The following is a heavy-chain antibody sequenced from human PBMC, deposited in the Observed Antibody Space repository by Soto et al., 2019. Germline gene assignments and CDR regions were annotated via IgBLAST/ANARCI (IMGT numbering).Heavy chain of an antibody. CDR2: LNPDGGRT. V-gene: IGHV1-46*03. D-gene: IGHD4-17*01. CDR3: VRGYGEN. CDR1: GYTLTSHY. J-gene: IGHJ4*02. Sequence: QVQLVQSGAEVKKPGASVTVSCKASGYTLTSHYVQWVRQAPGQGLEWVGILNPDGGRTSFAPNFQDRVTLTADTSTSTFYMHLSSLSPADTAHYFCVRGYGENWGQGSLITVSP.